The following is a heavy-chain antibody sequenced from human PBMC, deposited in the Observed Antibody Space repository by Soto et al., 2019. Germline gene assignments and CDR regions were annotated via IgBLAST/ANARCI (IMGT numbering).Heavy chain of an antibody. CDR2: IIPIFGTA. J-gene: IGHJ6*02. V-gene: IGHV1-69*01. Sequence: VQLLESGGGLVQPGGSLRLSCAASGFTFSSYAMSWVRQAPGKGLEWVGGIIPIFGTANYAQKFQGRVTITADESTSTAYMELSSLRSEDTAVYYCAREPDYGMDVWGQGTTVTVSS. CDR1: GFTFSSYA. CDR3: AREPDYGMDV.